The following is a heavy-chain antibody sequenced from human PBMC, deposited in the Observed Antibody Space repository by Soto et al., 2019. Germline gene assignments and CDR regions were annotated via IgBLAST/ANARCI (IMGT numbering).Heavy chain of an antibody. CDR3: ARSGSGYSYGPGGFDY. D-gene: IGHD5-18*01. CDR1: GFTFSSYA. V-gene: IGHV3-30-3*01. Sequence: PGGSLRLSCAASGFTFSSYAMHWVRQAPGKGLERVAVISYDGSNKYYADTVKGRFTISRDNSKNTLYLQMNSLRAEDTAVYYCARSGSGYSYGPGGFDYWGQGTLVTVSS. CDR2: ISYDGSNK. J-gene: IGHJ4*02.